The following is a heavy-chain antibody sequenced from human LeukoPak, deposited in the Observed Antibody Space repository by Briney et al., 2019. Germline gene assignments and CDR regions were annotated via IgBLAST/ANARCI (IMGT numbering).Heavy chain of an antibody. CDR1: GFTFSSYW. Sequence: GGSLRLSCAASGFTFSSYWMNWARQAPGKGLEWVAVISYDGSNKYYADSVKGRVTISRDKSKNTLYLQMNSLRAEDTAVYYCAKRGPSDYFYGMDVWGQGTTVTVSS. V-gene: IGHV3-30*18. D-gene: IGHD2-2*01. J-gene: IGHJ6*02. CDR2: ISYDGSNK. CDR3: AKRGPSDYFYGMDV.